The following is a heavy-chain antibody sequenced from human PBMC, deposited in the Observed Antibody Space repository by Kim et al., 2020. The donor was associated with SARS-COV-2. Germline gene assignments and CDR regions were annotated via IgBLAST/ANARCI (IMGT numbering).Heavy chain of an antibody. V-gene: IGHV3-23*01. CDR3: AKDQAVLPHFFYN. Sequence: GGSLRLSCAASGFTFSSYAMNWVRQAPGRGLEWVSGVSGGGISTFYADSVKGRFTISRDNSKNTLYLQMNSLRAEDTAVYYCAKDQAVLPHFFYNWGQGTLVTVSS. CDR1: GFTFSSYA. D-gene: IGHD2-15*01. CDR2: VSGGGIST. J-gene: IGHJ4*02.